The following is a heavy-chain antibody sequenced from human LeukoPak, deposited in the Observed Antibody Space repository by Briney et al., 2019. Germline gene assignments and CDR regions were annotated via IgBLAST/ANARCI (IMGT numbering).Heavy chain of an antibody. V-gene: IGHV2-70*11. Sequence: ESGPTLVNPTPPLTLTCTFSGFSLSTSGMGGSWMRQPPVKALEWLARIDWDDDNYYSTSLKTRLPISKDTSKNQVVLTMTNMDPVDTATYYCARAFPTVTTFDYWGQGTLVTVSS. CDR3: ARAFPTVTTFDY. J-gene: IGHJ4*02. CDR2: IDWDDDN. D-gene: IGHD4-17*01. CDR1: GFSLSTSGMG.